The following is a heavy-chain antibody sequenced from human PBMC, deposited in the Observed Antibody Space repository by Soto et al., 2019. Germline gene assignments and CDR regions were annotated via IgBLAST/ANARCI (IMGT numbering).Heavy chain of an antibody. CDR2: ISGSGSSR. J-gene: IGHJ4*02. CDR3: AKELLRLGESLERYFDY. CDR1: GFTFSTYA. Sequence: LRLSCAASGFTFSTYAMSWVRQAPGKGLEWVSAISGSGSSRYYADSAKGRFTISRDNSKNTLFLQLNSLRAEDTAVYYCAKELLRLGESLERYFDYWGQGTLVTVSS. D-gene: IGHD3-10*01. V-gene: IGHV3-23*01.